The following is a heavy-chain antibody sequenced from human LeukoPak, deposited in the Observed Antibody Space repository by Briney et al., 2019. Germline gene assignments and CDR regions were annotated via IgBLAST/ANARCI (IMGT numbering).Heavy chain of an antibody. V-gene: IGHV3-7*01. CDR2: IKQDGSEK. Sequence: AGGSLRLSCAASGFTFSSYAMSWVRQAPGKGLEWVANIKQDGSEKYYVDSVKGRFTISRDNAKNSLYLQMNSLRAEDTAVYYCARDRGYSSGWSEFDYWGQGTLVTVSS. D-gene: IGHD6-19*01. J-gene: IGHJ4*02. CDR1: GFTFSSYA. CDR3: ARDRGYSSGWSEFDY.